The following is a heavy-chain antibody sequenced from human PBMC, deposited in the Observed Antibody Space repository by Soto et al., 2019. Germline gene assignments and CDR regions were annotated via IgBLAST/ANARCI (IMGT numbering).Heavy chain of an antibody. J-gene: IGHJ4*02. CDR2: VHHSGRS. CDR3: GDLRGQGPPRD. Sequence: QLQLQQSGPGLVKPSETLSLTCTVSGGSIINNDYHWGWIRQPPGKGLEWIGTVHHSGRSYYNPSLKIRVNLSVDTSKNQFSLKLISTTAADTSFYYCGDLRGQGPPRDWGQGTLVIVS. CDR1: GGSIINNDYH. V-gene: IGHV4-39*01.